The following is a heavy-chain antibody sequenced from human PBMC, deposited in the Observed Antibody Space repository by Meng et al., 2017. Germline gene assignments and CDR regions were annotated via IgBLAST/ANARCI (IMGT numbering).Heavy chain of an antibody. CDR1: GFTFSSYS. CDR2: ISSSSSYI. J-gene: IGHJ4*02. V-gene: IGHV3-21*01. Sequence: GESLKISCAASGFTFSSYSMNWVRQAPGKGLEWVSSISSSSSYIYYADSVKGRFTISRDNSKNTLYLQMNSLRAEDTAVYYCARDSSSGDFDYWGQGTLVTVSS. D-gene: IGHD6-13*01. CDR3: ARDSSSGDFDY.